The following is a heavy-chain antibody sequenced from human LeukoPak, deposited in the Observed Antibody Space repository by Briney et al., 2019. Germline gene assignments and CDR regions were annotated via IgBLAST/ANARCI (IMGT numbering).Heavy chain of an antibody. J-gene: IGHJ4*02. V-gene: IGHV4-4*02. CDR2: IFHSGST. Sequence: SETLSLTCAVSSGSIFSSNWWSWVRPPPGKGLEWIGQIFHSGSTSYSPSLKSRVTISVDKYKNQFSLRLTSVTAADTAVYYCARSPTKRVPEDYWGQGTLVTVSS. CDR3: ARSPTKRVPEDY. CDR1: SGSIFSSNW. D-gene: IGHD2-2*01.